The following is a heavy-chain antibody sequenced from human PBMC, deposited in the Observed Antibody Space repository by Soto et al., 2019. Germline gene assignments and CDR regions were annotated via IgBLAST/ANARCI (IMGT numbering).Heavy chain of an antibody. CDR1: GYTFTSYG. CDR2: ISAYNGNT. CDR3: ARDPGPYSSGWPTFDY. J-gene: IGHJ4*02. V-gene: IGHV1-18*01. D-gene: IGHD6-19*01. Sequence: QVQLVQSGAEVKKPGASVKVSCKASGYTFTSYGISWVRQAPGQGLEWMGWISAYNGNTNYAQKLQGRVTMTTDTSTSTADMELRSMRSDDTAVYYCARDPGPYSSGWPTFDYWGQGTLVTVSS.